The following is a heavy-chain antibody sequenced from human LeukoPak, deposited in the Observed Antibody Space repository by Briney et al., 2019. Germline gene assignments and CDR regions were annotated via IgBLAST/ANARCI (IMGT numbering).Heavy chain of an antibody. CDR3: AKDQAYYGSGSYYMDV. CDR1: GFTFSDYY. D-gene: IGHD3-10*01. J-gene: IGHJ6*03. CDR2: ISSSGSTI. V-gene: IGHV3-11*04. Sequence: GGSLRLSCAASGFTFSDYYMGWIRQAPGKGLEWVSYISSSGSTIYYADSVKGRFTISRDNSKNTLYLQMNSLRAEDTAVYYCAKDQAYYGSGSYYMDVWGKGTTVTISS.